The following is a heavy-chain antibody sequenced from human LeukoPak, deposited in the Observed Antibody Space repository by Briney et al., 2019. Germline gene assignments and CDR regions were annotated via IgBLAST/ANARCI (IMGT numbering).Heavy chain of an antibody. Sequence: ASVKVSCKASGYTFTSYGISWVRQAPGQGLEWMGWISAYNGNTNYAQKLQGRVTMTTDTSTSTAYMELRSLRSDDTAVYYCARVSQQLWLLGYFDYCGQGTLVTVSS. CDR3: ARVSQQLWLLGYFDY. J-gene: IGHJ4*02. D-gene: IGHD5-18*01. V-gene: IGHV1-18*01. CDR2: ISAYNGNT. CDR1: GYTFTSYG.